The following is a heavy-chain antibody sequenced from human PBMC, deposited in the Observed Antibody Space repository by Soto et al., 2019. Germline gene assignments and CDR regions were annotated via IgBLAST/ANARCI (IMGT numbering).Heavy chain of an antibody. CDR3: ARVRDKWELPSEAFDI. CDR2: IYTSGST. D-gene: IGHD1-26*01. V-gene: IGHV4-4*07. CDR1: GGSISSYY. Sequence: QVQLQESGPGLVKPSETLSLTCTVSGGSISSYYWSWIRQPAGKGLEWIGRIYTSGSTNYNPSLKSRVTMSVDTSKNQFSLRLSSVTAADTAVYYCARVRDKWELPSEAFDIWGQGTMVTVSS. J-gene: IGHJ3*02.